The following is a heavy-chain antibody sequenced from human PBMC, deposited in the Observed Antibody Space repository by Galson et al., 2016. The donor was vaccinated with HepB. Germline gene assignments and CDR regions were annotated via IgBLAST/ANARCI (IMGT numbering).Heavy chain of an antibody. CDR2: INPNSGDT. D-gene: IGHD5-12*01. CDR3: ARGFYNGDDPVDY. CDR1: GYSFTGFY. J-gene: IGHJ4*02. Sequence: SVKVSCKASGYSFTGFYIHWVRRAPGQGLEWMGWINPNSGDTKSAQDFQGRVTMTRDTSINTAYTELSSLRSDDTAVYFCARGFYNGDDPVDYWGQGTLVTVSS. V-gene: IGHV1-2*02.